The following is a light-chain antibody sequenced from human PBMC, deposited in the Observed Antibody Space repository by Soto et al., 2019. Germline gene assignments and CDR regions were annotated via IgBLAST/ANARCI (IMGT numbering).Light chain of an antibody. V-gene: IGLV1-40*01. Sequence: QPVLKQPPSVNGAQGQRVTIFCTGSSSNIGSTYDVQWYQQLPGTAPKLLIHGNTDRPSGVPDRFSGSKSGTSASLAIAGLQADDEADYYCQSYDDSLSVHYVFGTGTKVTVL. CDR2: GNT. CDR3: QSYDDSLSVHYV. CDR1: SSNIGSTYD. J-gene: IGLJ1*01.